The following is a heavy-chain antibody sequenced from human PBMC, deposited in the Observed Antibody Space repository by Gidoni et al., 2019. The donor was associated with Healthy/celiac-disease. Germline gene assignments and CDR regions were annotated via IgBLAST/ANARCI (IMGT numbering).Heavy chain of an antibody. CDR3: ARGLERRDAFDI. CDR2: ISSSSSYI. CDR1: GFPCSSYS. J-gene: IGHJ3*02. V-gene: IGHV3-21*01. Sequence: EVQLVESGGGLVKPAGSLRHSRAPSGFPCSSYSMNWVRQAPGKGLEWVSSISSSSSYIYYADSVKGRFTISRDNAKNSLYLQMNSLRAEDTAVYYCARGLERRDAFDIWGQGTMVTVSS. D-gene: IGHD1-1*01.